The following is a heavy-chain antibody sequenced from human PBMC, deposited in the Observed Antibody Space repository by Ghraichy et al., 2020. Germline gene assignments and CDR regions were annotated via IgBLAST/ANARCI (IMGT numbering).Heavy chain of an antibody. J-gene: IGHJ5*02. CDR2: IKKDGSEI. CDR1: GFTFSDYW. CDR3: VRGGRWYDD. D-gene: IGHD3-16*01. V-gene: IGHV3-7*01. Sequence: GGSLRLSCAASGFTFSDYWMGWVRQAPGKGLELVANIKKDGSEIDYLDSVKGRFTISRDNAKNSVYLQMNRLRADDTAVSSCVRGGRWYDDWGQGTLVTVTS.